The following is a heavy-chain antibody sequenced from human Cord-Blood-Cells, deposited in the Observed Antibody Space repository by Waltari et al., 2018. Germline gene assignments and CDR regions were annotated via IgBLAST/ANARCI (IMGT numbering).Heavy chain of an antibody. V-gene: IGHV4-59*11. CDR1: GGSISSHY. D-gene: IGHD3-9*01. Sequence: QVQLQESGPGLVKPSETLSLTCTVSGGSISSHYWSWIRQPPGKGLGWIGYIYYSVSTNYNPSLKSRVTISVDTSKNQFSLKLSSVTAADTAVYYCARDASYDILTGYYDYWGQGTLVTVSS. CDR3: ARDASYDILTGYYDY. CDR2: IYYSVST. J-gene: IGHJ4*02.